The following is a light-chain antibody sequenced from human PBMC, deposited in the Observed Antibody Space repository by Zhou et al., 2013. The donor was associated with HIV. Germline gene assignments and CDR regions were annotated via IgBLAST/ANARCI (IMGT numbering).Light chain of an antibody. V-gene: IGKV1-5*01. CDR2: GRLP. J-gene: IGKJ1*01. Sequence: DIQMTQSPSTLSASVGDRVTITCRASQSISSWLAWYQQKPGKAPNYLIFGRLPFTTMGRRQDSAAVDLAQSSLSPSAACSLKILSTYFCLQDKNYPRTFGQGPSGNQT. CDR1: QSISSW. CDR3: LQDKNYPRT.